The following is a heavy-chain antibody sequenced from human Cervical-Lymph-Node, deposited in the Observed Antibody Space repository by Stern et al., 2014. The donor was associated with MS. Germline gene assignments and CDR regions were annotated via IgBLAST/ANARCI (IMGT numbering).Heavy chain of an antibody. J-gene: IGHJ6*02. V-gene: IGHV1-2*04. D-gene: IGHD6-13*01. Sequence: QVQLGQSGAEVKKPGASVKVSCKASGYTFTGYYMHWVRQAPGQGLEWMGWINPNSGGTNYAQKFQGWVTMTRDTSISTAYMELSRLRSDDTAVYYCAREYSSSWAYYYGMDVWGQGTTVTVSS. CDR2: INPNSGGT. CDR1: GYTFTGYY. CDR3: AREYSSSWAYYYGMDV.